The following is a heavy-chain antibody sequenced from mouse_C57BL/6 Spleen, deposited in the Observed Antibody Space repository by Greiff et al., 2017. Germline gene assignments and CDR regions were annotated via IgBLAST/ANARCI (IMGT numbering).Heavy chain of an antibody. V-gene: IGHV5-9-1*02. CDR2: ISSGGDYI. D-gene: IGHD1-1*01. J-gene: IGHJ4*01. CDR3: TREIDYYGSIYDYYAMDY. Sequence: EVQLVESGEGLVKPGGSLKLSCAASGFTFSSYAMSWVRQTPETRLEWVAYISSGGDYIYYADTVKGRFTISRDNARNTLYLQMSSLKSEDTAMYYCTREIDYYGSIYDYYAMDYWGQGTSVTVSS. CDR1: GFTFSSYA.